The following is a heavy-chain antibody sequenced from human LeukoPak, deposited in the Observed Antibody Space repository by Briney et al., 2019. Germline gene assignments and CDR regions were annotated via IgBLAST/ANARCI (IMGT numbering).Heavy chain of an antibody. CDR2: IYYTGNT. D-gene: IGHD3-22*01. CDR1: GGPISPNY. J-gene: IGHJ3*02. V-gene: IGHV4-59*01. Sequence: PSETLSLTCAVSGGPISPNYWTWIRQPPGKGLEWIGFIYYTGNTNYNPSLKSRVTISIDTSKSHFSLKLSSLTAADTAVYYCARLLDYDSSGYPDTFDIWGQGTMVTVSS. CDR3: ARLLDYDSSGYPDTFDI.